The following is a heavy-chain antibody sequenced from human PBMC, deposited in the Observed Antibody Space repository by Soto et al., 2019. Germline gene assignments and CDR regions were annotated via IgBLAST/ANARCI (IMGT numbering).Heavy chain of an antibody. CDR2: ISAYNGNT. CDR3: SRDPTLYASSGHMGLGMDV. V-gene: IGHV1-18*01. D-gene: IGHD3-22*01. CDR1: GYTFTSYG. Sequence: ASVKVSCKASGYTFTSYGISWVRQAPGQGLEWMGWISAYNGNTNYAQKLQGSVTMTTDTSTSTAYMELRSLRSDDTAVYYCSRDPTLYASSGHMGLGMDVWGQGTTVTSP. J-gene: IGHJ6*02.